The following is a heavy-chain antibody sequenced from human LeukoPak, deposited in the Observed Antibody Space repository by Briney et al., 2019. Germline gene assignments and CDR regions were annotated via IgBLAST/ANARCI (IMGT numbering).Heavy chain of an antibody. Sequence: SETLSLTCAVYGGSFSGYYWSWIRQPPGKGLEWIGEINHSGSTNYNPSLKSRVTISVDTSKNQFSLKLSSVTAADTAVYYCARRVRYCSSPSCHYFDYWGQGTLVTVSS. V-gene: IGHV4-34*01. CDR3: ARRVRYCSSPSCHYFDY. CDR1: GGSFSGYY. CDR2: INHSGST. J-gene: IGHJ4*02. D-gene: IGHD2-2*01.